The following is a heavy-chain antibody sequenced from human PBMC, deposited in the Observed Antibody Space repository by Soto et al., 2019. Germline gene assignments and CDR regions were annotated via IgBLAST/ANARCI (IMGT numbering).Heavy chain of an antibody. CDR2: MEKDGWEK. D-gene: IGHD3-3*01. Sequence: EVQLVESGGALVQRGGSLRLSCAASGFSFGDYWMSWVRQAPGKGLEWVAHMEKDGWEKYYVDSVKGRFTVSRDNTNTSLYLQMNILRAEDTAVYYCAKLGSGYYTGLYFDFWGQGTLVSVCS. CDR1: GFSFGDYW. J-gene: IGHJ4*02. V-gene: IGHV3-7*03. CDR3: AKLGSGYYTGLYFDF.